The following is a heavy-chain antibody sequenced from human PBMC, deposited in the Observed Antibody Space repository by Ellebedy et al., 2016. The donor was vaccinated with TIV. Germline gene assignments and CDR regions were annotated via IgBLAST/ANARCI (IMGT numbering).Heavy chain of an antibody. CDR1: GYTFTSYG. CDR2: ISGYNGDT. D-gene: IGHD5/OR15-5a*01. J-gene: IGHJ5*02. V-gene: IGHV1-18*04. CDR3: TRGFYEKFDP. Sequence: ASVKVSCKASGYTFTSYGISWVRQAPGQGLEWMGWISGYNGDTNYAEKFQGRVSMTIDTSTTTVYMELRSLRFDDTAVYYCTRGFYEKFDPWGQGTLVTVS.